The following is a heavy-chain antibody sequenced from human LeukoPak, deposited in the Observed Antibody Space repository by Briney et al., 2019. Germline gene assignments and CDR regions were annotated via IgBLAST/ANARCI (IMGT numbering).Heavy chain of an antibody. Sequence: ASVKVSCKASGYTFTGYYMHWVRQAPGQGLEWMGWINPNSGGTNYAQKFQGRVTMTRDTSISTAYMELSRLRSDDTAVYYCARGLDPGYSSSGYDRLGVYFDYGGQGTLVTVPP. J-gene: IGHJ4*02. CDR3: ARGLDPGYSSSGYDRLGVYFDY. D-gene: IGHD6-13*01. CDR2: INPNSGGT. V-gene: IGHV1-2*02. CDR1: GYTFTGYY.